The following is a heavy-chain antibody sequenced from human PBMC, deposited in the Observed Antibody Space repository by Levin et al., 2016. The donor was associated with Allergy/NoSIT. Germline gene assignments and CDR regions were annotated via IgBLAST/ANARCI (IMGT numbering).Heavy chain of an antibody. CDR1: GGTFSSYA. J-gene: IGHJ4*02. CDR2: IIPILGIA. Sequence: SVKVSCKASGGTFSSYAISWVRQAPGQGLEWMGGIIPILGIANYAQKFQGRVTITADESTSTAYMELSSLRSEDTAVYYCARDLYSNYPYYFDYWGQGTLVTVSS. CDR3: ARDLYSNYPYYFDY. D-gene: IGHD4-11*01. V-gene: IGHV1-69*10.